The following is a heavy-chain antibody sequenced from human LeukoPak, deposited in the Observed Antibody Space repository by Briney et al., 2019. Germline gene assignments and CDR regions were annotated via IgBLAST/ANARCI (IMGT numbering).Heavy chain of an antibody. V-gene: IGHV3-23*01. Sequence: GGSLRLSCLTSGFTLSTNAMSWVRQAPGKGLEWISGINGSGASTYYADSVKGRFTISRDDSRNTLYLQMNSLRGDDTAVYYCAKDVGKWESLHFFDYWGQGTLVTVSS. CDR2: INGSGAST. D-gene: IGHD1-26*01. J-gene: IGHJ4*02. CDR3: AKDVGKWESLHFFDY. CDR1: GFTLSTNA.